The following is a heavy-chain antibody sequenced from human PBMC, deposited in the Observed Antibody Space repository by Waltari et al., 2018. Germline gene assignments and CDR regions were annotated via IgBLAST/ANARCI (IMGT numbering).Heavy chain of an antibody. CDR3: AHAQNPEYYYDSSGYSWFDP. J-gene: IGHJ5*02. V-gene: IGHV2-5*01. Sequence: QITLKESGPTLVKPTQTLTLTCTFSGFSLSTSGVGVGWIRQPPGKALEWLALIYWNDDERYSPSLKSRLTITKDTSKNQVVLTMTNMDPVDTATYYCAHAQNPEYYYDSSGYSWFDPWGQGTLVTVSS. CDR2: IYWNDDE. CDR1: GFSLSTSGVG. D-gene: IGHD3-22*01.